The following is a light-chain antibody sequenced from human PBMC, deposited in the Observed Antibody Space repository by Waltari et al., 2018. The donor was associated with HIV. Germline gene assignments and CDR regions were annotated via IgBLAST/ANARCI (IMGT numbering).Light chain of an antibody. CDR1: ASDIGDYNY. CDR3: SSYTRSTRTTAWL. CDR2: DVS. V-gene: IGLV2-14*03. Sequence: QSALTQPASVSGAPGQSITISCTGTASDIGDYNYVSWYQQHPGKAPKLVIYDVSNRPSWISTRLSGSKSGTTASLTISGLQAEDEAVYYCSSYTRSTRTTAWLFGGGTRLTVL. J-gene: IGLJ2*01.